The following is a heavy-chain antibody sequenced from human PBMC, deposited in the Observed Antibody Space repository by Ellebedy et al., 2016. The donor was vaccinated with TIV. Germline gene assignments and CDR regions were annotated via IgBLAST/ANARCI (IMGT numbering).Heavy chain of an antibody. J-gene: IGHJ4*02. V-gene: IGHV3-23*01. CDR1: GFTFSSYA. D-gene: IGHD2-2*02. Sequence: GGSLRLXXAASGFTFSSYAMSWVRQAPGKGLEWVSAISGSGGSTYYADSVKGRFTISRDNSKNTLYLQMNSLRAEDTAVYYCATPPVPAAISRVDYWGQGTLVTVSS. CDR3: ATPPVPAAISRVDY. CDR2: ISGSGGST.